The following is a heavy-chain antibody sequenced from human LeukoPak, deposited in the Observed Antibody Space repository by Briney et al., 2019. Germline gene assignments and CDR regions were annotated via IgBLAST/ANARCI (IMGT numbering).Heavy chain of an antibody. Sequence: PSETLSLTCTVSGFSISSSSYYWAWIRQPPGKGLEWIASIYYSGSTYYNPSLKSRVTISIDTSKNQFSLKLSSVTAADTAVYYCARGRDSSSSPYSLIYYYYYYMDVWGKGTTVTVSS. CDR2: IYYSGST. D-gene: IGHD6-6*01. J-gene: IGHJ6*03. CDR3: ARGRDSSSSPYSLIYYYYYYMDV. CDR1: GFSISSSSYY. V-gene: IGHV4-39*07.